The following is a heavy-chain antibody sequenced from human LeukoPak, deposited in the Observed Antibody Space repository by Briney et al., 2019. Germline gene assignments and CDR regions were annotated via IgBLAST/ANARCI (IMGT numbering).Heavy chain of an antibody. CDR2: ISSSITI. J-gene: IGHJ4*02. CDR1: GFTFSSYS. D-gene: IGHD5-18*01. CDR3: ARRYIRDY. V-gene: IGHV3-48*01. Sequence: GGSLRLSCAASGFTFSSYSMNWVRQAPGKGLEWVSYISSSITIYYADSVKGRFTISRDNAKNSLYLQMNGLRAEDTAVYYCARRYIRDYWGQGTLVTVSS.